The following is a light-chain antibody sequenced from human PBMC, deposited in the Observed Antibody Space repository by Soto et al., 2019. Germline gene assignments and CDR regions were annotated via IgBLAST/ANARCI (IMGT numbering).Light chain of an antibody. CDR1: QSVSCSY. V-gene: IGKV3-20*01. Sequence: DIVLTQSPATLSLSPGDRATLSCRASQSVSCSYLGWYQQKPGHAARLLIYGASVRSTRIPDRFGGSGIGPDFSLAFSRLEPEDFAIYYCQQYSRSPPTFGRGT. CDR3: QQYSRSPPT. CDR2: GAS. J-gene: IGKJ1*01.